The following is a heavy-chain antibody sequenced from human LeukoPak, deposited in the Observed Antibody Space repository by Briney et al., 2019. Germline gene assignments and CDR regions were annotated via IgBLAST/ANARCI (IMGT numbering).Heavy chain of an antibody. CDR2: IYHSGST. CDR3: AGDSGSYGRDY. CDR1: GYSISSGYY. J-gene: IGHJ4*02. D-gene: IGHD1-26*01. V-gene: IGHV4-38-2*01. Sequence: PSETLSLTCAVSGYSISSGYYWGWIRQPPGKGLEWIGSIYHSGSTYYNPSLKSRVAISVDTSKNQFSLKLRSVTAADTAVYYCAGDSGSYGRDYWGQGTLVTVSS.